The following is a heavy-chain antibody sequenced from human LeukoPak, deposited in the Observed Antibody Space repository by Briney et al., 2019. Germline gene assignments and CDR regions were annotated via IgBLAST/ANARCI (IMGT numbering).Heavy chain of an antibody. D-gene: IGHD5-12*01. J-gene: IGHJ4*02. Sequence: SVKVSCKASGGTFSSYAISWVRQAPGQGLEWMGGIIPIFGTANYAQKFQGRVTVTADESTSTAYMELSSLRSEDTAVYYCASLWGSKQVATEGWGQGTLVTVSS. CDR2: IIPIFGTA. CDR1: GGTFSSYA. V-gene: IGHV1-69*13. CDR3: ASLWGSKQVATEG.